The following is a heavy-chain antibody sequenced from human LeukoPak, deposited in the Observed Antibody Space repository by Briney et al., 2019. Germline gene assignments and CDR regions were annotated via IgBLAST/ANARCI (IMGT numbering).Heavy chain of an antibody. CDR1: GGSISGYK. CDR2: ICSSGST. V-gene: IGHV4-4*07. CDR3: TRGVVGATAPDY. Sequence: SETLSLTCTVSGGSISGYKWSWIRQPAGKGLEWIGRICSSGSTNYNPSLKSRVTMSVDTSKNQFSLNLSSVTAADTAVYYCTRGVVGATAPDYWGQGSLVIVAS. J-gene: IGHJ4*02. D-gene: IGHD1-26*01.